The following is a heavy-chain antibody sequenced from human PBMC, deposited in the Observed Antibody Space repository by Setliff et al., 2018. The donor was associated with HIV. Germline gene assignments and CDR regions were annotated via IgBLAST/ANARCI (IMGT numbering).Heavy chain of an antibody. CDR1: GGSFSGYY. Sequence: PSETLSLTCAVYGGSFSGYYWSWIRQPPGKGLEWIGEINHSGSTNYNPSLKSRVTISVDTSKNQFSLKLTSVTAADTAVYYCAREYYRSGGYYSGWKYYYMDVWGKGTTVTVSS. D-gene: IGHD2-15*01. J-gene: IGHJ6*03. CDR3: AREYYRSGGYYSGWKYYYMDV. V-gene: IGHV4-34*01. CDR2: INHSGST.